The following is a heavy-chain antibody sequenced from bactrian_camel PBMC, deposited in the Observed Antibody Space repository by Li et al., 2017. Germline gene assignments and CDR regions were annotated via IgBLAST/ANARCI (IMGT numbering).Heavy chain of an antibody. CDR1: GYYYSSVSDC. J-gene: IGHJ4*01. CDR2: IDRDGRT. D-gene: IGHD5*01. V-gene: IGHV3S6*01. Sequence: HVQLVESGGGSVQAGGSLRLSCAADGYYYSSVSDCMVWFRQAPGKEREGVAGIDRDGRTWYADSVKGRFTISRDNAKYAIYLQMDSLKPEDTAMYTCGIRGPLHYGGYWYEFQILGQGTQVTVS.